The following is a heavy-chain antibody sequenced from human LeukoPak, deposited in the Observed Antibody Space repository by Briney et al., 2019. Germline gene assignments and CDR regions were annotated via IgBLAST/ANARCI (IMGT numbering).Heavy chain of an antibody. CDR2: ISDSGSSK. CDR1: GITFSDYY. J-gene: IGHJ4*02. D-gene: IGHD3-22*01. Sequence: PGGSLRLSCAVSGITFSDYYMSWIRQAPEKGLEWISYISDSGSSKHYADSVKGRFTISRDNAKNSLYLQMNSLRAEDTAVYYCARGYYDSSGYYKVGVCFFDYWGQGSLVTVSS. V-gene: IGHV3-11*01. CDR3: ARGYYDSSGYYKVGVCFFDY.